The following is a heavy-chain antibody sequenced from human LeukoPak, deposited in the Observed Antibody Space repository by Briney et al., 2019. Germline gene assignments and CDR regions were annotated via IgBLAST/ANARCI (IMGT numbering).Heavy chain of an antibody. CDR1: GGSISSSSYY. V-gene: IGHV4-39*01. J-gene: IGHJ3*02. CDR3: ARPSDYDNSGSVDAFDI. Sequence: SETLSLTCTVSGGSISSSSYYWGWIRQPPGKGLEWIGSIYYSGSTYYNPSLKSRVTISVDTSKNQFSLKLSSVTAADTAVYYCARPSDYDNSGSVDAFDIWGQGTMVTVSS. CDR2: IYYSGST. D-gene: IGHD3-22*01.